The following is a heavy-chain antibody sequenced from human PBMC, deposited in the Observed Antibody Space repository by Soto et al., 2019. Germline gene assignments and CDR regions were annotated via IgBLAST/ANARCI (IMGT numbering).Heavy chain of an antibody. CDR2: MNPNSSNT. V-gene: IGHV1-8*01. Sequence: ASVKVSCKASGYTFTSYDINWVRQATGQGLEWMGWMNPNSSNTGYAQKFQGRVTMTRNTSISTAYMELSSLTSEDTAVYYCARERTRIGFDIWGQGTMVTVSS. CDR3: ARERTRIGFDI. J-gene: IGHJ3*02. CDR1: GYTFTSYD. D-gene: IGHD2-15*01.